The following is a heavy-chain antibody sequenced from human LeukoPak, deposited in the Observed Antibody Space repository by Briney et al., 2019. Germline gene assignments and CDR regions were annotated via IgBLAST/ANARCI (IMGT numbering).Heavy chain of an antibody. CDR3: ASMLQMATTRDY. J-gene: IGHJ4*02. CDR2: ISGSGGST. CDR1: GFTFSSYA. V-gene: IGHV3-23*01. Sequence: GGSLRLSCAASGFTFSSYAMSWVRQAPGKGLEWVSAISGSGGSTYYADSVKGRFTISRDNSKNTLYLQMNSLRAEDTAVYYCASMLQMATTRDYWGQGTLVTVSS. D-gene: IGHD5-24*01.